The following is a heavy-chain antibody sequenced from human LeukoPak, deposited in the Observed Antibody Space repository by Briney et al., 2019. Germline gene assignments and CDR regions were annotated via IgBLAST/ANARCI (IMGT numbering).Heavy chain of an antibody. Sequence: GSLRLSCAASGFTFSSYEMNWVRQAPGKGLEWVSYISSSGSTIYYADSVKGRFTISRDNSKNTLYLQMNSLRAEDTAVYYCAKSGLNRFDYWGQGTLVTVSS. CDR3: AKSGLNRFDY. CDR1: GFTFSSYE. CDR2: ISSSGSTI. D-gene: IGHD2-15*01. V-gene: IGHV3-48*03. J-gene: IGHJ4*02.